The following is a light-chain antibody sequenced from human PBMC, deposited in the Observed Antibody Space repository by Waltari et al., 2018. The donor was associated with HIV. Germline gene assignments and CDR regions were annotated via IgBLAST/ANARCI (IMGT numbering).Light chain of an antibody. Sequence: QSVLTQPPSVSGPPGQRVTISCTGSSSNIGAGYDVHWYQQLPGTAPKLLISGNSNRPSGVPDRFSGSKSGTSASLAITGLQAEDEADYYCQSYDSSLSGLVFGGGTKLTVL. CDR2: GNS. CDR1: SSNIGAGYD. CDR3: QSYDSSLSGLV. J-gene: IGLJ3*02. V-gene: IGLV1-40*01.